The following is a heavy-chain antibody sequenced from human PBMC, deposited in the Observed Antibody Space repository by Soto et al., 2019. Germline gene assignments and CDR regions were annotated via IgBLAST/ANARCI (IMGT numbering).Heavy chain of an antibody. V-gene: IGHV6-1*01. CDR3: SRDRASSSWYSEYYYGMDV. CDR1: GDSVSSNSAA. Sequence: SQTLSLTCAISGDSVSSNSAAWNWIRQSPSRGLEWLGRTYYRSKWYNDYAVSVKSRITIIPDTSKNQFSLQLNSVTPEDTAVYYCSRDRASSSWYSEYYYGMDVWGQGTTVTVSS. J-gene: IGHJ6*02. CDR2: TYYRSKWYN. D-gene: IGHD6-13*01.